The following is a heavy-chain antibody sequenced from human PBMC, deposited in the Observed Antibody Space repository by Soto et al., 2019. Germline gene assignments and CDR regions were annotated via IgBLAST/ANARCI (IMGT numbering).Heavy chain of an antibody. J-gene: IGHJ5*02. Sequence: QVKLVQSGAEVKKPGASVKVSCKASGYTFTSYGISWVRQAPGQGLEWMGWISAYNGNTNYAQKLQGRVTMTTDTSTSTAYMELRSLRSDDTAVYYCARDMAIAVAGFNWFDPWGQGTLVTVSS. CDR3: ARDMAIAVAGFNWFDP. CDR2: ISAYNGNT. CDR1: GYTFTSYG. D-gene: IGHD6-19*01. V-gene: IGHV1-18*01.